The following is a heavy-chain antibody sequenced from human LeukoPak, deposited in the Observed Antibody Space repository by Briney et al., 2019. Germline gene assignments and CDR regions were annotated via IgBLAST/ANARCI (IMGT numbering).Heavy chain of an antibody. CDR1: GFTFSTYA. V-gene: IGHV3-33*01. CDR2: IWTDSTNK. CDR3: ARDRLTTVTTFHFDY. J-gene: IGHJ4*02. Sequence: AKSLTLSCAASGFTFSTYAMHWVRQAPGKGLEWVAVIWTDSTNKYYADSVRGRFTSSRDNSEDTLYLQMSSLRAEDTAMYYCARDRLTTVTTFHFDYWGQGTLVTVSS. D-gene: IGHD4-17*01.